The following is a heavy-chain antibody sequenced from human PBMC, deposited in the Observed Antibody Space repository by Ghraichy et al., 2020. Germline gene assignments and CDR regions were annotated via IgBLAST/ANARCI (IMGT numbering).Heavy chain of an antibody. CDR1: GFTFSSYA. D-gene: IGHD1-26*01. CDR2: ISGSGGST. J-gene: IGHJ4*02. V-gene: IGHV3-23*01. CDR3: AKGFKWERLPLCC. Sequence: GALRLSCAASGFTFSSYAMSWVRQAPGKGLEWVSAISGSGGSTYYADSVKGRFTISRDNSKNTLYLQMNSLRAEDTAVYYCAKGFKWERLPLCCWGQGTLVTVSS.